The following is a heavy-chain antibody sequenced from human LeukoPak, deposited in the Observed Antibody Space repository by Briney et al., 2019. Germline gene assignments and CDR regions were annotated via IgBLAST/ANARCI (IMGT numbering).Heavy chain of an antibody. J-gene: IGHJ5*02. CDR3: ARKAPKKGWFDP. Sequence: PSETLSPSCTVSGGSNNSYYWSWIRQPPRKGLEWIGYTHPSGNSNYSPSLKSRVTISIDTSRNQFSLKLSSVTAADTAVYYCARKAPKKGWFDPWGQGTLVTVSS. CDR2: THPSGNS. CDR1: GGSNNSYY. V-gene: IGHV4-4*09.